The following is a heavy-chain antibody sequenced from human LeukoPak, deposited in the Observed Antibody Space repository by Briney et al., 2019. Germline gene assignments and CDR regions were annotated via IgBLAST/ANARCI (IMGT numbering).Heavy chain of an antibody. CDR2: ISNSGGST. Sequence: GGSLRLSCAASGFTFTTYAMSWVRQAPGKGLEWVSGISNSGGSTYYADSVKGRFTISRDNSKNTLYLQMNSLRAEDTAAYYCAEYYYYDSSGYQQYYFDYWGQGTLVTVSS. J-gene: IGHJ4*02. CDR1: GFTFTTYA. CDR3: AEYYYYDSSGYQQYYFDY. V-gene: IGHV3-23*01. D-gene: IGHD3-22*01.